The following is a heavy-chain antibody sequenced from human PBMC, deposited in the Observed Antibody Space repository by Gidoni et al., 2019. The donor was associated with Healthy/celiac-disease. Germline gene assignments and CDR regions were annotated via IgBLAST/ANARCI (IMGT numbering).Heavy chain of an antibody. CDR2: IAYDGSNK. CDR1: GFTFSSYG. V-gene: IGHV3-30*18. D-gene: IGHD5-18*01. CDR3: AKNVDTAMVSTFDY. Sequence: QVQLVESGGGVVQPGRSLSLSCAASGFTFSSYGMHWVRQAPGKGLEWVAVIAYDGSNKYYADSVKGRFTISRDNSKNTLYLQMNSLRAEDTAVYYCAKNVDTAMVSTFDYWGQGTLVTVSS. J-gene: IGHJ4*02.